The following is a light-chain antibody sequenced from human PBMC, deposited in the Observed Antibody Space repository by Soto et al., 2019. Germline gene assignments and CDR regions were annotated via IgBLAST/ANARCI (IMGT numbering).Light chain of an antibody. J-gene: IGLJ2*01. Sequence: QSVLTQPPSASGTPGQRVTISCSGSSSNIGSNYVYWYHQLPGTAPKLVIYRNNQRPSGVPDRFSDSKSGTSASLAISGLQSEDEAVYHCASWDDSLNGPVFGGGTKLTVL. CDR2: RNN. CDR3: ASWDDSLNGPV. V-gene: IGLV1-47*01. CDR1: SSNIGSNY.